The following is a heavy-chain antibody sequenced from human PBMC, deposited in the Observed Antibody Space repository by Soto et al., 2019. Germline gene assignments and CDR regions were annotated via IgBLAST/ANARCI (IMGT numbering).Heavy chain of an antibody. V-gene: IGHV4-34*01. Sequence: QVQLQQWGAGLLKPSETLSLTCAVYGGFFSGYYWSWIRQPPGKGLEWIGEINHSGSTNYNPSLKSRVTISVDTSKHQFSLKLSSVTAPDTAVYYCARRSRAREQLWFCRWFDPWGQGTLVTISS. CDR1: GGFFSGYY. CDR3: ARRSRAREQLWFCRWFDP. J-gene: IGHJ5*02. CDR2: INHSGST. D-gene: IGHD5-18*01.